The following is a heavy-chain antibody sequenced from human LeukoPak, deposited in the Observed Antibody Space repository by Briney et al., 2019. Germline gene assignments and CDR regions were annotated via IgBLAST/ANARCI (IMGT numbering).Heavy chain of an antibody. Sequence: SETLSLTCIVSGGSISSGDYYWSWIRQPPGKGLEWIGYIYYSGSTYYNPSLKSRVTISVDTSKNQFSLKLSSVTAADTAVYYCARYYGSGSYYPDAFDIWGQGTMVTVSS. CDR3: ARYYGSGSYYPDAFDI. J-gene: IGHJ3*02. CDR2: IYYSGST. CDR1: GGSISSGDYY. V-gene: IGHV4-30-4*01. D-gene: IGHD3-10*01.